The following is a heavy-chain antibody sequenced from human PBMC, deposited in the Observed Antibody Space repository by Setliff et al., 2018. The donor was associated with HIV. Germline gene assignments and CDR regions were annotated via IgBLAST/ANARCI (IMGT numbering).Heavy chain of an antibody. CDR2: INPYSGGT. Sequence: VKVSCKASGYTFTAYYIHWVRQAPGQGLEWMGWINPYSGGTNYAQNFQGWVTMTRDTSITTAYMELSRLTSDDTALYFCVREVRAAYKGPLWFGQSDPRPDAFDIWGQGTMVTVS. D-gene: IGHD3-10*01. CDR3: VREVRAAYKGPLWFGQSDPRPDAFDI. J-gene: IGHJ3*02. V-gene: IGHV1-2*04. CDR1: GYTFTAYY.